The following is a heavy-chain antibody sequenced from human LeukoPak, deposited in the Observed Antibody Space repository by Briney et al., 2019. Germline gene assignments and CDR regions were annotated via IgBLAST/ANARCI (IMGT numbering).Heavy chain of an antibody. CDR1: GGSISSYY. CDR2: IYTSGST. CDR3: ARVAPGYSYGSHFDY. Sequence: SETLSLTCTVSGGSISSYYWSWIRRPAGKGLEWIGRIYTSGSTNYNPSLKSRVTMPVDTSKNQFSLKLSSMTAADTAVYYCARVAPGYSYGSHFDYWGQGALVTVSS. V-gene: IGHV4-4*07. D-gene: IGHD5-18*01. J-gene: IGHJ4*02.